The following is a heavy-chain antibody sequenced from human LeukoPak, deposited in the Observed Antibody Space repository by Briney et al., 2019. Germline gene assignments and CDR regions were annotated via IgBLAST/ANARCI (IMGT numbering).Heavy chain of an antibody. CDR2: ISSNGGST. D-gene: IGHD3-10*01. CDR3: ARDGPYGSGSTGIDY. V-gene: IGHV3-64*01. Sequence: PGGSLRLSCAASGFTFSSYAMHWVRQAPGKGLEYVSAISSNGGSTYYANSVKGRFTISRDNSKNTLCLQMGSLRAEDMAVYYCARDGPYGSGSTGIDYWGQGTLVTVSS. J-gene: IGHJ4*02. CDR1: GFTFSSYA.